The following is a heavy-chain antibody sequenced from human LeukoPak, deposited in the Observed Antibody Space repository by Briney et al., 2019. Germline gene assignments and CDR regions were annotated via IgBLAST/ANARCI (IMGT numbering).Heavy chain of an antibody. CDR3: ARFYYDSSGYYPDYFDY. CDR1: GGSISSGDYY. CDR2: IYYSGST. J-gene: IGHJ4*02. V-gene: IGHV4-30-4*01. Sequence: SQTLSLTCTVSGGSISSGDYYWSWIRQPPGKGLGWIGYIYYSGSTYYNPSLKSRVTISVDTSKNQFSLKLSSVTAADTAVYYCARFYYDSSGYYPDYFDYWGQGTLVTVSS. D-gene: IGHD3-22*01.